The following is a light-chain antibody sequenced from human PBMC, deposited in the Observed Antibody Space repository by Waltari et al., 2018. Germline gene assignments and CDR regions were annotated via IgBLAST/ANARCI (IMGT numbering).Light chain of an antibody. CDR1: KLGDRY. CDR2: QDQ. J-gene: IGLJ1*01. Sequence: SFELTQPPSASVSAGQTATLPCSGDKLGDRYTSWYQQKPGQSPVVGRYQDQKRPSGILARFSGSNSSDTAILTVRGTQAAYGADYYCQTWDSSANFVFGTGTTVSVL. V-gene: IGLV3-1*01. CDR3: QTWDSSANFV.